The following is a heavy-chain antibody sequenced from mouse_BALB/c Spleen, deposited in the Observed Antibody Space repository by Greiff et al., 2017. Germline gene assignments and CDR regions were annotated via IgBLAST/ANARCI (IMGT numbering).Heavy chain of an antibody. CDR3: ARKNYGSSPLYFDV. V-gene: IGHV1-69*02. D-gene: IGHD1-1*01. CDR1: GYTFTSYW. Sequence: QVQLQQPGAELVKPGASVKLSCKASGYTFTSYWMHWVKQRPGQGLEWIGEIDPSDSYTNYNQKFKGKATLTVDKSSSTAYMQLSSLTSEDSAVYYCARKNYGSSPLYFDVWGAGTTVTVSS. J-gene: IGHJ1*01. CDR2: IDPSDSYT.